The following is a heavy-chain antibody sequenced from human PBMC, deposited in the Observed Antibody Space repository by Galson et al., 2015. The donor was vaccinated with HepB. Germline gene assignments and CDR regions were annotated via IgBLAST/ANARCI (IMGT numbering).Heavy chain of an antibody. Sequence: SVKVSCKASGYTFTGYYMHWVRRAPGQGLEWMGWINPNSGGTNYAQKFQGWVTMTRDTSISTAYMELSRLRSDDTAVYYCARDKYYYDSSGYYPTGGFDPWGQGTLVTVSS. CDR3: ARDKYYYDSSGYYPTGGFDP. CDR1: GYTFTGYY. D-gene: IGHD3-22*01. CDR2: INPNSGGT. J-gene: IGHJ5*02. V-gene: IGHV1-2*04.